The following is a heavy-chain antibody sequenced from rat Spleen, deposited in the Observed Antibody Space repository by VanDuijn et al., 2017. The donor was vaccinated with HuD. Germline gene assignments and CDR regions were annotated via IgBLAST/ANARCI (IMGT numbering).Heavy chain of an antibody. CDR3: TRTLGDRYWYFDF. V-gene: IGHV5-31*01. Sequence: EVQLVESGGGLVPPGRSLELSCVASGFTFNNYWMTWIRQAPGKGLEWVASISYDGGNTYYRDSVKGRFTISRDNAKSTLYLQMNNLRSEDTATYYCTRTLGDRYWYFDFWGPGTMVTVSS. D-gene: IGHD5-1*01. CDR1: GFTFNNYW. J-gene: IGHJ1*01. CDR2: ISYDGGNT.